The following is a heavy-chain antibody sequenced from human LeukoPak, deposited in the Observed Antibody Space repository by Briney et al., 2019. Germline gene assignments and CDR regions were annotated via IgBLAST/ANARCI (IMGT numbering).Heavy chain of an antibody. V-gene: IGHV3-7*01. CDR3: ARVPIRGVVVPAAIFSS. J-gene: IGHJ5*02. CDR2: IKQDGSEK. D-gene: IGHD2-2*01. CDR1: GFTFSSYW. Sequence: GGSLRLSCAASGFTFSSYWMSWVRQAPGKELEWVANIKQDGSEKYYVDSVKGRFTISRDNAKNSQYLQMNSLRAEDTAVYYCARVPIRGVVVPAAIFSSWGQGTLVTVSS.